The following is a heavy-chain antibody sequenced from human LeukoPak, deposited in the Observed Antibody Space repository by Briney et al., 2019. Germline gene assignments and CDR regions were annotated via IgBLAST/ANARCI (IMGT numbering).Heavy chain of an antibody. CDR2: TYYRSKWYN. CDR3: ARGWEPYSSSLDY. CDR1: GDSVSSYSAA. Sequence: KTSQTLSLTCAISGDSVSSYSAAWNWIRQSPSRGLEWLVRTYYRSKWYNDYAVSVKSRITNNPDTSKNQFSLQLNSVTPEDTAVYYCARGWEPYSSSLDYWGQGTLVTVSS. V-gene: IGHV6-1*01. J-gene: IGHJ4*02. D-gene: IGHD6-13*01.